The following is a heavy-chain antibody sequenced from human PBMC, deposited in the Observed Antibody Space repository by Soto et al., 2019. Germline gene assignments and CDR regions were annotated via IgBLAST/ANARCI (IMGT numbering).Heavy chain of an antibody. CDR3: ARGPSYYDFWSGSDSQYYYYYGMDV. D-gene: IGHD3-3*01. CDR2: LYHSGST. J-gene: IGHJ6*02. Sequence: SETLSRTCAVSGGSISSSNWWSWVRQPPGKGLEWIGELYHSGSTNYNPSLKSRVTISVDKSKNQFSLKLSSVTAADKAVYYCARGPSYYDFWSGSDSQYYYYYGMDVWGHGTTVTVSS. CDR1: GGSISSSNW. V-gene: IGHV4-4*02.